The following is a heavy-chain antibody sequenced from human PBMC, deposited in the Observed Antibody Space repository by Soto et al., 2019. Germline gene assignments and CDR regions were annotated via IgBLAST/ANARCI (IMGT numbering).Heavy chain of an antibody. J-gene: IGHJ3*02. D-gene: IGHD2-2*01. CDR3: ARASRLGYCSSSICYDALDI. V-gene: IGHV1-69*02. Sequence: QVQLVQSGAEVKKPGSSVKVSCKASGGTFSSYTISWVRQAPGQGLEWMGRIIPILGLANYAQRFQGRVTITADKSTSTAYMELSSLRSEDTAVYYCARASRLGYCSSSICYDALDIWGQGTMVTVSS. CDR2: IIPILGLA. CDR1: GGTFSSYT.